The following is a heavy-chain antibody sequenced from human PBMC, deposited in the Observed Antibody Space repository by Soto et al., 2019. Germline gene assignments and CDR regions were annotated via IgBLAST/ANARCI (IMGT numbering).Heavy chain of an antibody. V-gene: IGHV1-18*01. J-gene: IGHJ4*02. D-gene: IGHD2-21*01. CDR2: ISTDNGNT. CDR3: ARGRGDKLDY. Sequence: QVQLVQSGAEVRKPGASVKVSCKASGYTYTSYAISWVRQAPGQGLEWMGWISTDNGNTDYAQNVQGRVTMTTDTSTSTAYMELRSLRFDDTAVYYCARGRGDKLDYWGQGTLVTVSS. CDR1: GYTYTSYA.